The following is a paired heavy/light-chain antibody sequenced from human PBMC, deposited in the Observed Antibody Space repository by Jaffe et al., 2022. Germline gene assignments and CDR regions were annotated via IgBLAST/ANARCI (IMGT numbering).Light chain of an antibody. CDR2: STS. CDR1: TGAVTSGYY. Sequence: QTVVTQEPSLTVSPGGTVTLTCTSNTGAVTSGYYPNWFQQKPGQAPRTLIYSTSNKHSWTPARFSGSLLGGKAALTLSGVQPEDEAEYYCLLYCGGAWVFGGGTKLTVL. J-gene: IGLJ3*02. V-gene: IGLV7-43*01. CDR3: LLYCGGAWV.
Heavy chain of an antibody. CDR1: GGSIITNSYY. D-gene: IGHD6-19*01. Sequence: QLQLQESGPGLVKPSETLSLTCSVSGGSIITNSYYWGWIRQPPGKGLEWIGNINYSGSTYYNPSLESRVTISVDTSKNQFSLKLSSVTAADTAVYYCARHLAVAQSRSFDYWGQGTLVTVSA. CDR3: ARHLAVAQSRSFDY. J-gene: IGHJ4*02. CDR2: INYSGST. V-gene: IGHV4-39*01.